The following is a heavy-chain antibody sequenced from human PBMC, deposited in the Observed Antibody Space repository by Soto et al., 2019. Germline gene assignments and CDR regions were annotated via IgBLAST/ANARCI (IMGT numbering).Heavy chain of an antibody. CDR3: ARAPFGYPFDY. V-gene: IGHV4-34*01. J-gene: IGHJ4*02. CDR2: IKHSGST. CDR1: GGSFVVYY. D-gene: IGHD3-22*01. Sequence: QVQLQQWGAGRLKPSEPLSLTCAVFGGSFVVYYGSWIRQPPGRGLEWIGEIKHSGSTNYNPSLKSRVTISVDTSKNQFSLKLSSVTAADTAVYYCARAPFGYPFDYWGQGTLVTVSS.